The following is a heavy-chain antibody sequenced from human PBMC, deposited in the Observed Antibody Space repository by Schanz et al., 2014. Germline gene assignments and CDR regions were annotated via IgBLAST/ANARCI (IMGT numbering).Heavy chain of an antibody. CDR3: AIHSGDRAL. J-gene: IGHJ4*02. CDR2: MNPTTGNR. Sequence: QVQLVQSGAEVKKPGASVRVSCKASGYSFTTYDVNWVRQATGQGLEWMGWMNPTTGNRGYAQDFQGSVTMTRDTSLRAAYMEMNDLKFEDAARHDGAIHSGDRALWGQGTLIAVSS. V-gene: IGHV1-8*01. D-gene: IGHD6-25*01. CDR1: GYSFTTYD.